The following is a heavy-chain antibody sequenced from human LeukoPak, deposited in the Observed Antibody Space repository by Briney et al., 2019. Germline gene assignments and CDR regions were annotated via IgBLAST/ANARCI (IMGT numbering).Heavy chain of an antibody. D-gene: IGHD6-25*01. CDR2: INHSGST. CDR1: GGSFSDYY. J-gene: IGHJ6*03. CDR3: ASRYTSAWYYFYYYMDV. V-gene: IGHV4-34*01. Sequence: PSETLSLTCAVYGGSFSDYYWSWIRQPPGKGLEWIGEINHSGSTTYNPSLKSRVTISVATSKNHFSLKLSSVTAADTVVYYCASRYTSAWYYFYYYMDVWGKGTTVTVSS.